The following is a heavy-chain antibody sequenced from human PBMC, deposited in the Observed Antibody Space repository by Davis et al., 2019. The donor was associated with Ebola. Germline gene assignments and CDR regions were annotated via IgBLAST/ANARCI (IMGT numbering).Heavy chain of an antibody. D-gene: IGHD1/OR15-1a*01. V-gene: IGHV3-30-3*01. CDR2: ISYDGSSK. CDR1: GFTFSSSA. Sequence: GESLKISCAASGFTFSSSAMHWVRQAPGKGLEWVAFISYDGSSKYYADSVKGRFTISRDNSKNTLFMQMNSLRAEDTAFYYCARVPDNNKNDALDIWGQGTLVAVSA. CDR3: ARVPDNNKNDALDI. J-gene: IGHJ3*02.